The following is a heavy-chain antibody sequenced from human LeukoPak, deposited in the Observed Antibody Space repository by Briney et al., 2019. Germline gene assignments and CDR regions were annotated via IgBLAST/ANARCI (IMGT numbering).Heavy chain of an antibody. CDR1: GGSFSGYY. J-gene: IGHJ6*02. CDR3: ARERVVRVRGVIPYGMDV. CDR2: INHSGST. V-gene: IGHV4-34*01. Sequence: SETLSLTCAVYGGSFSGYYWSWIRQPPGKGLEWIGEINHSGSTNYNPSLKSRVTISVDTSKNQFSLKLSSVTAADTAVYYCARERVVRVRGVIPYGMDVWGQGTTVTVSS. D-gene: IGHD3-10*01.